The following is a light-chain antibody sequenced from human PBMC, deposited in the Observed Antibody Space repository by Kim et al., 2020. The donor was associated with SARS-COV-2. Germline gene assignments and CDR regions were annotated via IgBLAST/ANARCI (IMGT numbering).Light chain of an antibody. CDR2: GVS. J-gene: IGKJ1*01. Sequence: DIQMTQSPSSLSASVGDRVSITCRASQSVSMYLNWYQRKPGKAPKLLIYGVSRLQSGVPSRFSGSGSGTDFTLTISSLQPEDFATYYCQQSYNGFWTFGQGTKVDIK. CDR3: QQSYNGFWT. V-gene: IGKV1-39*01. CDR1: QSVSMY.